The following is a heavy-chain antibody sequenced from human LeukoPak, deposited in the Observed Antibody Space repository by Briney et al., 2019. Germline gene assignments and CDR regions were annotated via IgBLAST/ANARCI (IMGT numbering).Heavy chain of an antibody. CDR3: AKDTRSYYGSGSCKWKDRCYYYGMDV. CDR2: ISGSGGST. D-gene: IGHD3-10*01. J-gene: IGHJ6*02. Sequence: GSLRLSCAASGFPFSSYAMSWVRQAPGKGLEWVSAISGSGGSTYYADSVKGRFTISRDNSKNTLYLQMNSLRAEDTAVYYCAKDTRSYYGSGSCKWKDRCYYYGMDVWGQGTTVTVSS. V-gene: IGHV3-23*01. CDR1: GFPFSSYA.